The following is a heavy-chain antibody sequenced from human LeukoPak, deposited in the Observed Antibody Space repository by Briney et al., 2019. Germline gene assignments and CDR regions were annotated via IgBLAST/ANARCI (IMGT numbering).Heavy chain of an antibody. CDR1: GGSFSGYY. J-gene: IGHJ3*02. CDR2: INHSGST. V-gene: IGHV4-34*01. D-gene: IGHD2-2*01. CDR3: ARRPLNTSQAFDI. Sequence: SETLSLTCAVYGGSFSGYYWSWIRQPPGKGLEWIGEINHSGSTNHNPSLKSRVTISVDTSKNQFSPKMSPVTAADTAVYYCARRPLNTSQAFDIWGQGPMVTVSS.